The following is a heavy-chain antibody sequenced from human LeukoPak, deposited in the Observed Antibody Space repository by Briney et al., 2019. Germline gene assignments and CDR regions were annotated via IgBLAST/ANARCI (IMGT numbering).Heavy chain of an antibody. CDR2: IYYSGST. Sequence: SETLSPTCTVSGGSISSSSYYWGWIRQPPGKGLEWIGSIYYSGSTYYNPSLKSRVTISVDTSKNQFSLKLSSVTAADTAVYYCARGGYSGYDLGIGFDYWSQGTLVTVSS. J-gene: IGHJ4*02. CDR1: GGSISSSSYY. CDR3: ARGGYSGYDLGIGFDY. V-gene: IGHV4-39*01. D-gene: IGHD5-12*01.